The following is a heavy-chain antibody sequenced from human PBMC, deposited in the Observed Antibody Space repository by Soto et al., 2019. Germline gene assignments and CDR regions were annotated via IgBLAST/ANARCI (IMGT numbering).Heavy chain of an antibody. CDR2: ISYSGST. CDR1: GGSISSGGYY. D-gene: IGHD1-26*01. Sequence: QVQLQESGPGLVKPSQTLSLTCTVSGGSISSGGYYWTWIRQHPGKGLEWIGYISYSGSTYYSPSLKSRVIISGETSKNQFSLMLSSVTAADTAVYFFARYRLDAFDILGPGTMVTVSS. J-gene: IGHJ3*02. V-gene: IGHV4-31*03. CDR3: ARYRLDAFDI.